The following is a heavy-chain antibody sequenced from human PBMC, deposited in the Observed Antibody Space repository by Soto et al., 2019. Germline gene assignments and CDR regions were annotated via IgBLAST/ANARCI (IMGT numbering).Heavy chain of an antibody. V-gene: IGHV3-73*01. D-gene: IGHD2-15*01. CDR3: TRHAGGQVEHSFYYYFMVV. Sequence: EVQLVESGGGLVQPGGSLKLACLASGFPLSDSAIHWVRKASGKGLEWVGRIRSKTNNYATTYAAPGRGRLTLSRDDSKNTAYLQMNNLESDDAAVYYCTRHAGGQVEHSFYYYFMVVWVKGATVSV. CDR1: GFPLSDSA. CDR2: IRSKTNNYAT. J-gene: IGHJ6*03.